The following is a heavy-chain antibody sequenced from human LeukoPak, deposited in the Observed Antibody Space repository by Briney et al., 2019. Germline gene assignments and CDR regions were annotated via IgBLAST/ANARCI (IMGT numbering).Heavy chain of an antibody. CDR1: GLTFSSYW. CDR3: SVYYYGSGSFDY. D-gene: IGHD3-10*01. J-gene: IGHJ4*02. CDR2: ISTDGNNT. V-gene: IGHV3-74*01. Sequence: PGGSLRLSCAASGLTFSSYWMHWVRQAPGKGLVWVSRISTDGNNTNYADSVKGRFTISRDNAKNTLYLQMNSLRAEDTAVYYCSVYYYGSGSFDYWGQGTLVTVSS.